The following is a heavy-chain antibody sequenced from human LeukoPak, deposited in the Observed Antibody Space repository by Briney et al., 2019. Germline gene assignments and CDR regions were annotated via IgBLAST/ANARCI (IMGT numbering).Heavy chain of an antibody. D-gene: IGHD2-15*01. CDR3: AKDLLGYCSGGSCSPRGYFDY. CDR2: ISGSGGAT. CDR1: GFTFSSYA. V-gene: IGHV3-23*01. Sequence: VGSLRLSCAASGFTFSSYAMSWVRQATGKGLEWVSAISGSGGATYYADSVKGRFTNPRDNSKNTLYLQMNSLSAEDTAVYYCAKDLLGYCSGGSCSPRGYFDYWGQGTLVTVSS. J-gene: IGHJ4*02.